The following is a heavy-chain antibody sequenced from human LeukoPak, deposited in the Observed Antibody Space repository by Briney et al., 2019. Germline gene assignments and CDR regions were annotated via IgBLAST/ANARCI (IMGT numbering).Heavy chain of an antibody. CDR2: IGDSGIHT. CDR3: AGRIAARPFSPPFDY. V-gene: IGHV3-23*01. Sequence: GGSLRLSCAASGFTFSTYAMSWVRQAPGKGLEWVSAIGDSGIHTYHADSVKGRFTISRDNSGDTLYLQMNSLRAGDTAVYYCAGRIAARPFSPPFDYWGQGILVTVSS. J-gene: IGHJ4*02. CDR1: GFTFSTYA. D-gene: IGHD6-6*01.